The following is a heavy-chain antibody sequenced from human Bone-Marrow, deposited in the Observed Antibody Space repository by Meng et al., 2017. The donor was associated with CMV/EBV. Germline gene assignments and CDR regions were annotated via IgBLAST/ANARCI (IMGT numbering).Heavy chain of an antibody. V-gene: IGHV6-1*01. CDR2: TYYRSKWYN. D-gene: IGHD3-22*01. CDR3: ARTYDSSGYPDY. CDR1: GDSVSSNSAA. Sequence: SETLSLTCAISGDSVSSNSAAWNWIRQSPSRGLEWLGRTYYRSKWYNDYAVSVKSRITINQDTSKNQFSLQLNSVTPEDTAVYYCARTYDSSGYPDYWGQGTLVTVSS. J-gene: IGHJ4*02.